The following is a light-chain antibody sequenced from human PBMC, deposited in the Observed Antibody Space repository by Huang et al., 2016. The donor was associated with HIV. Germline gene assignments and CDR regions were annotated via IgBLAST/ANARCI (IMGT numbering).Light chain of an antibody. J-gene: IGKJ5*01. Sequence: EIVMTQSPATLSVSPGERATLSCRASQSGSSNLAWYQQKPGQVPRLLIYGASTRATGSPARVSGSGAGTEFTLTISSLQSEDFAVYYCQQYNNWPPITFGQGTRLEIK. CDR1: QSGSSN. CDR2: GAS. CDR3: QQYNNWPPIT. V-gene: IGKV3-15*01.